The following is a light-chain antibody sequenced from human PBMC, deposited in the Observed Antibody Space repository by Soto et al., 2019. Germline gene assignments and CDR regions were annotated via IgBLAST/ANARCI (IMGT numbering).Light chain of an antibody. CDR2: KAF. V-gene: IGKV1-5*03. CDR1: QSISSW. CDR3: QQLWT. Sequence: DIQMTQSPSTLSASVGDRVTITCRASQSISSWVAWYQQKPGKAPKLLIYKAFSLESGVPSRFSGSGSGTEFTLTISSLQPDDFATYYCQQLWTFGQGTKVDI. J-gene: IGKJ1*01.